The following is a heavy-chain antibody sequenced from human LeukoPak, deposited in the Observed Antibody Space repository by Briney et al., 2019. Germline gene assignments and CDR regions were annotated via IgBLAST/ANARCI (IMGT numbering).Heavy chain of an antibody. CDR2: ISSSGTSL. CDR1: GFTFNSYD. D-gene: IGHD5-18*01. V-gene: IGHV3-48*03. Sequence: PGGSLRLSCAASGFTFNSYDMNWVRQAPGKGLEWISYISSSGTSLYYADSAKGRFTISRDNAKNSLYLQMNSLRAEDMAVYYCARLRGSNYGYSFDYWGQGTLVTVSS. CDR3: ARLRGSNYGYSFDY. J-gene: IGHJ4*02.